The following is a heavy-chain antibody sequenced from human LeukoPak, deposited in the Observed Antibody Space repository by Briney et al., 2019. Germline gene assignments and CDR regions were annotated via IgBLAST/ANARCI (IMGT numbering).Heavy chain of an antibody. CDR2: IWYDGSKK. CDR1: EISISVNY. V-gene: IGHV3-33*06. CDR3: AKDGRDSGSYYYMDV. D-gene: IGHD3-10*01. Sequence: GGSLRLSCAASEISISVNYMSWVRQAPGKGLEWVAVIWYDGSKKYYADSVKGRFTFSRDSSKNTLYLQMNSLRADDTAVYYCAKDGRDSGSYYYMDVWGKGTTVTVSS. J-gene: IGHJ6*03.